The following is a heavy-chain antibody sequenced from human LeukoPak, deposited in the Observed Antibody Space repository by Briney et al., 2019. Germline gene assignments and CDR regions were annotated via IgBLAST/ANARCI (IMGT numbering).Heavy chain of an antibody. D-gene: IGHD6-19*01. V-gene: IGHV4-39*07. CDR2: INHSGST. CDR1: GGSISSSSYY. J-gene: IGHJ3*02. Sequence: SETLSLTCTVSGGSISSSSYYWSWIRQPPGKGLEWIGEINHSGSTNYNPSLKSRVTISVDTSKNQFSLKLSSVTAADTAVYYCARVNRGYSSGWYGEKAFDIWGQGTMVTVSS. CDR3: ARVNRGYSSGWYGEKAFDI.